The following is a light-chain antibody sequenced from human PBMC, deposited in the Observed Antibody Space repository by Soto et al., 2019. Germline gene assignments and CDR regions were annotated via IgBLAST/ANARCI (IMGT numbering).Light chain of an antibody. Sequence: EVVMRQSPATLSVSPGETATLSCRASQSVSNKLAWYQQRPGQAPRLLIYAADTRATGIPDRFSGSGSGREFTLTISSLQSEDFAVYYCQQYNNWPPWTFGQGTKVEGK. CDR1: QSVSNK. J-gene: IGKJ1*01. CDR2: AAD. CDR3: QQYNNWPPWT. V-gene: IGKV3-15*01.